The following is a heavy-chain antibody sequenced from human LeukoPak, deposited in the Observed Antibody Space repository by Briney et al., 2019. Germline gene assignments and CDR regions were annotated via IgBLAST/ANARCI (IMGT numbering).Heavy chain of an antibody. Sequence: SETLSLTCAVYGGSFSGYYWSRIRQPPGKGLEWIGEINHSGSTNYNPSLKSRVTISVDTSKNQFSLKLSSVTAADTAVYYCASREISSSWYYWGQGTLVTVSS. J-gene: IGHJ4*02. CDR3: ASREISSSWYY. D-gene: IGHD6-13*01. V-gene: IGHV4-34*01. CDR2: INHSGST. CDR1: GGSFSGYY.